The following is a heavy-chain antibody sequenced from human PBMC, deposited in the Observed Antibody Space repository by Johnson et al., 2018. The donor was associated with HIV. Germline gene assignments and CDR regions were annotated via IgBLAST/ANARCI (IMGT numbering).Heavy chain of an antibody. J-gene: IGHJ3*02. CDR2: IYSGGST. Sequence: VQLVESGGGLVQPGGSLRLSCAASGFTFSSYAMSWVRQAPGKGLEWVPVIYSGGSTYYAESVNRRFTISRDNSKNTLYLQMNSLRVEDTAVYYCAKMSRGRQDAFDIWGQGTMVTVSS. CDR1: GFTFSSYA. CDR3: AKMSRGRQDAFDI. V-gene: IGHV3-23*03. D-gene: IGHD3-16*01.